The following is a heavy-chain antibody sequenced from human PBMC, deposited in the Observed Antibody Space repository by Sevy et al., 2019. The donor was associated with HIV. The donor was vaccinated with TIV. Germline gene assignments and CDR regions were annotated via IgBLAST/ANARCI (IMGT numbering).Heavy chain of an antibody. CDR3: AREGYYDYIWGSYRYFNDY. J-gene: IGHJ4*02. Sequence: GGSLRLSCAASGFTFSNYWMTWVRQAPGKGLEWVAHIKQDGSEKHYEDSMKGRFTISRDNSKNSVYLQMNSLRAEDTAVYFCAREGYYDYIWGSYRYFNDYWGQGTLVTVSS. V-gene: IGHV3-7*03. CDR1: GFTFSNYW. CDR2: IKQDGSEK. D-gene: IGHD3-16*02.